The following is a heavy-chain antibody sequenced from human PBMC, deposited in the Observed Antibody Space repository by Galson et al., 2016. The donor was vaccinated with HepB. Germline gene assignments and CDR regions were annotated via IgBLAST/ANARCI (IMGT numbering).Heavy chain of an antibody. CDR1: GSSLTTSGMR. J-gene: IGHJ4*02. CDR3: ARALYYYDSSGYIDYFDY. V-gene: IGHV2-70*04. CDR2: TDWDDNR. Sequence: PALVKPTQTLTLTCTFSGSSLTTSGMRVSWIRQPPGKALEWLARTDWDDNRFYSTSLKTRLTISRGTSKNQVVLTMTNMDPVDTATYYCARALYYYDSSGYIDYFDYWGQGTLVTVSS. D-gene: IGHD3-22*01.